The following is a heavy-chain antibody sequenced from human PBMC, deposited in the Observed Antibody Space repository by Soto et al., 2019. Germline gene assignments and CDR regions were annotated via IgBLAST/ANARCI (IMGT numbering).Heavy chain of an antibody. CDR2: INPKSGGT. CDR1: GYTFSGHY. V-gene: IGHV1-2*02. J-gene: IGHJ4*02. CDR3: ARGLYSSPAYFFDS. Sequence: QVQLVQSGAEVRKPGASVKVSCNVTGYTFSGHYLHWVRQAPGQGLEWMGLINPKSGGTNYAQKFQDRVTMTADTSVSAASMELTSLRYDDTAVFYCARGLYSSPAYFFDSWGQGTLVTVSS. D-gene: IGHD6-13*01.